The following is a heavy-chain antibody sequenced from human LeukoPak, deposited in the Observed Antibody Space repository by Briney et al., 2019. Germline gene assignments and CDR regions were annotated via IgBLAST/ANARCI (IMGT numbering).Heavy chain of an antibody. J-gene: IGHJ1*01. V-gene: IGHV3-23*01. CDR1: GFTFSSYA. CDR3: ARYFASGSYYKLPH. CDR2: ISGSGAYT. D-gene: IGHD3-10*01. Sequence: GGSLRLSCAASGFTFSSYAMSWVRQAPGKGLEWVSTISGSGAYTYYADSVKGRFTISRDNSKNTLYLQMNSLRAEDTAVYYCARYFASGSYYKLPHWGQGTLVTVSS.